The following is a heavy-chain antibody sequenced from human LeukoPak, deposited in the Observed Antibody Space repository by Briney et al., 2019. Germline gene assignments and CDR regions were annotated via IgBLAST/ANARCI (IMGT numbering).Heavy chain of an antibody. CDR2: ISSSSSYI. Sequence: PSETLSLTCTVSGVSISTYSWSWIRQAPGKGLEWVSSISSSSSYIYYADSVKGRFTISRDNAKNSLYLQMNSLRAEDTAVYYCASPPDYYGSGSYLMYQDYWGQGTLVTVSS. J-gene: IGHJ4*02. V-gene: IGHV3-21*01. D-gene: IGHD3-10*01. CDR3: ASPPDYYGSGSYLMYQDY. CDR1: GVSISTYS.